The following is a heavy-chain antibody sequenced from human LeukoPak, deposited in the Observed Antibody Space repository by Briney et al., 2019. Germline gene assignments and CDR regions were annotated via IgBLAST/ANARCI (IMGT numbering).Heavy chain of an antibody. CDR2: IYYSGST. J-gene: IGHJ4*02. CDR1: GGSISSYY. V-gene: IGHV4-59*01. D-gene: IGHD6-19*01. CDR3: ARLSSGYRSGWYINY. Sequence: SETLSLTCTLSGGSISSYYCTWIRQPPCNELQWIGYIYYSGSTNYNPSLKSRVTISVDTSKNQFSLKLSSVMAADTAVYYCARLSSGYRSGWYINYWGQGTLVTVSS.